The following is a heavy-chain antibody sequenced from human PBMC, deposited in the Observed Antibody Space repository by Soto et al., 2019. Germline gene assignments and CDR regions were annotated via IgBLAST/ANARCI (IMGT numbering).Heavy chain of an antibody. Sequence: EVQLLESGGGLVQPGGSLRLSCAASGFPFSSYAMSWVRQAPGKGLEWVSAIRGSGGSTYYADSVKGRFTISRDNSKNTLDLQMNSLRAEDTAVYYFALRYPPYYDFWSGYYKGYYFDYWGQGTLVTVSS. D-gene: IGHD3-3*01. V-gene: IGHV3-23*01. CDR3: ALRYPPYYDFWSGYYKGYYFDY. CDR1: GFPFSSYA. J-gene: IGHJ4*02. CDR2: IRGSGGST.